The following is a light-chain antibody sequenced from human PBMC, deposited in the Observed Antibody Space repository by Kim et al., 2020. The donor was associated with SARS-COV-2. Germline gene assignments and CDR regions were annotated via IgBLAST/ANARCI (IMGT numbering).Light chain of an antibody. CDR1: QSVGSSY. Sequence: SPGGRATLSCRASQSVGSSYLAWYQQKPGQAPRLLISDASNRATGIPARFSGSGSGTDFTLTISSLEPEDFAVYYCQQRSNWPRTFGQGTKVDIK. CDR2: DAS. J-gene: IGKJ1*01. V-gene: IGKV3-11*01. CDR3: QQRSNWPRT.